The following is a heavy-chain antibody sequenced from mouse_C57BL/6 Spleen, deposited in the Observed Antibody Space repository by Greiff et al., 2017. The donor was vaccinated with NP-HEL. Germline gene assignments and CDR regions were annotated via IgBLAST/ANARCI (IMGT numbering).Heavy chain of an antibody. CDR1: GFTFSDYG. Sequence: EVQRVESGGGLVKPGGSLKLSCAASGFTFSDYGMHWVRQAPEKGLEWVAYISSGSSTIYYADTVKGRFTISRDNAKTTLFLQMTSLRSEDTAMYYCARPYGSSWYYFDYWGQGTTLTVSS. V-gene: IGHV5-17*01. J-gene: IGHJ2*01. CDR3: ARPYGSSWYYFDY. D-gene: IGHD1-1*01. CDR2: ISSGSSTI.